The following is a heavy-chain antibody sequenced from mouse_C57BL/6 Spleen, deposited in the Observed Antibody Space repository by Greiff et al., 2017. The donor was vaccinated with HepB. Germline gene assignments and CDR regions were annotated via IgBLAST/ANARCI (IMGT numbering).Heavy chain of an antibody. J-gene: IGHJ4*01. Sequence: VQRVESGAELARPGASVKLSCKASGYTFTSYGISWVKQRTGQGLEWIGEIYPRSGNTYYNEKFKGKATLTADKSSSTAYMELRSLTSEDSAVYFCARREITTVVPYYAMDYWGQGTSVTVSS. CDR3: ARREITTVVPYYAMDY. CDR1: GYTFTSYG. V-gene: IGHV1-81*01. D-gene: IGHD1-1*01. CDR2: IYPRSGNT.